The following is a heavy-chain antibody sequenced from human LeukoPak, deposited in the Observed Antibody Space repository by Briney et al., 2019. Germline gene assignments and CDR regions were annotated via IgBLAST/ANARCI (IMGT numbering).Heavy chain of an antibody. D-gene: IGHD2-15*01. CDR1: GGSFSGYY. CDR3: ARQLAAGNDAFDI. Sequence: SETLSLTCAVYGGSFSGYYWSWIRQPPGKGLEFIGSIYYNENTYSNPSLRSRLTISVDTSTNQFSLRLNSVTAADTAVYYCARQLAAGNDAFDIWGQGTMVTVSS. J-gene: IGHJ3*02. CDR2: IYYNENT. V-gene: IGHV4-34*01.